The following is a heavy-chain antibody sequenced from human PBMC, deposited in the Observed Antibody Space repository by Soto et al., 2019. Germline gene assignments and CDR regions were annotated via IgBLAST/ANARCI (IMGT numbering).Heavy chain of an antibody. Sequence: GASVKVSCKASGGTFSSYAISWVRQAPGQGLEWMGGIIPIFGTANYAQKFQGRVTITADESTSTAYMELSSLRSEDTAVYYCARDPWYYGSGSYYNQGNNWFDPWGQGTLVTVSS. D-gene: IGHD3-10*01. CDR2: IIPIFGTA. J-gene: IGHJ5*02. CDR3: ARDPWYYGSGSYYNQGNNWFDP. CDR1: GGTFSSYA. V-gene: IGHV1-69*13.